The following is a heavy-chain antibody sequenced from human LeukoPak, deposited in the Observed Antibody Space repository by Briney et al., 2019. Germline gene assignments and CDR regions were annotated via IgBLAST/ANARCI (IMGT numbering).Heavy chain of an antibody. D-gene: IGHD5-24*01. CDR1: GFNLITAA. J-gene: IGHJ3*01. CDR2: IGSSGGST. Sequence: GGSLRLSCAASGFNLITAAMTWVRQAPGKGLEWVSLIGSSGGSTYYADSMKGRFTISRDNFNHTLSLQMNSLRVEDTAIYYCVKDIQLSTWGLGTMVTVSS. CDR3: VKDIQLST. V-gene: IGHV3-23*01.